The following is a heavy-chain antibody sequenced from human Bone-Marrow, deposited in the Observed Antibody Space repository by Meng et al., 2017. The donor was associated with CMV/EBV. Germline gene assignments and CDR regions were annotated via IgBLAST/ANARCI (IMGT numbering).Heavy chain of an antibody. V-gene: IGHV1-46*01. Sequence: ASVKVSCKASGYTFTSYYMHWVRQAPGQGLEWMGIINPSGGSTSYAQKFQGRVTITTDESTSTAYMELSSLRSEDTAVYYCARYKTDGYNRGRWFDPWGQGTLVTVSS. CDR3: ARYKTDGYNRGRWFDP. CDR1: GYTFTSYY. D-gene: IGHD5-24*01. CDR2: INPSGGST. J-gene: IGHJ5*02.